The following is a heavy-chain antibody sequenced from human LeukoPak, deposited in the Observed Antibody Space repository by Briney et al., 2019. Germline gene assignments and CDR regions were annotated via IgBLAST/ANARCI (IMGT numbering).Heavy chain of an antibody. V-gene: IGHV3-21*01. D-gene: IGHD2-2*01. CDR1: GFTFSSYS. J-gene: IGHJ5*02. CDR3: ARDAQRLVVPATNWFDP. CDR2: IRSSSSYI. Sequence: GGSLRLSCAVSGFTFSSYSMNWVRQAPGKGLEWVSSIRSSSSYIYYADSVKGRFTISRDNAKNSLYLQMNSLRAEDTAVYYCARDAQRLVVPATNWFDPWGQGTLVIVSS.